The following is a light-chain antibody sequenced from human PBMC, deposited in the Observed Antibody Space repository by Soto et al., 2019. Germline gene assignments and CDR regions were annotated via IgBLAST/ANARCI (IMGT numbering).Light chain of an antibody. J-gene: IGKJ1*01. CDR1: QTVSDNY. Sequence: IVLTQSPGTLSLSPGERATLSCSASQTVSDNYLAWYQQKPGQAPRLLTYSASRRATGIPDTFTGSGSGTDFTLTITRLEPEDFALYYCQQYGHSPRTFGQGTKVDIK. V-gene: IGKV3-20*01. CDR2: SAS. CDR3: QQYGHSPRT.